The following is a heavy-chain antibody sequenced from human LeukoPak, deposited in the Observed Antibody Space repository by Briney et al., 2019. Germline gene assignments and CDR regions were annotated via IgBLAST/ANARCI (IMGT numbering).Heavy chain of an antibody. CDR1: GFTFSTYG. CDR2: NSGGSS. D-gene: IGHD6-19*01. CDR3: AKDLGSSGWYIDY. J-gene: IGHJ4*02. V-gene: IGHV3-23*01. Sequence: GGSLRLSCAASGFTFSTYGVYWVRQAPGKGLEWVSSNSGGSSYYADSVKGRFTISGDNSKNTLSLQMNSLRAEDTAVYYCAKDLGSSGWYIDYWGQGTLVTVSS.